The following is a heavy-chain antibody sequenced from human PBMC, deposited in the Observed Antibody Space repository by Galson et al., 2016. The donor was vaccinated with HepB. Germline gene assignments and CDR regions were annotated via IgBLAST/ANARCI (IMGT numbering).Heavy chain of an antibody. J-gene: IGHJ5*02. CDR1: GFIFSNYA. CDR3: ARDYVPGA. CDR2: ISDSAGST. Sequence: SLRLSCAASGFIFSNYAMSWVRQAPGKGLEWVSGISDSAGSTYFADSVKGRFTISRDNSKNTLYLQMNSLRGEDTAMYYCARDYVPGAWGQGVLVTVSS. D-gene: IGHD3-10*01. V-gene: IGHV3-23*01.